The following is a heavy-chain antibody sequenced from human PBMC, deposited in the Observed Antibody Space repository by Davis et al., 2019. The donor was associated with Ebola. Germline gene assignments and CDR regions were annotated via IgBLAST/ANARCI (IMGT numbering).Heavy chain of an antibody. CDR3: TRPSAVTDYYGMDV. V-gene: IGHV3-23*01. D-gene: IGHD4-11*01. CDR1: GFTFSTYA. CDR2: ISGSGDRT. Sequence: PGGSLRLSCAASGFTFSTYAMSWVRQAPGKGLEWVSSISGSGDRTYYADSVRGRFSISRDDSKNTAYLQMDSLKTEDTAVYYCTRPSAVTDYYGMDVWGQGTTVTVSS. J-gene: IGHJ6*02.